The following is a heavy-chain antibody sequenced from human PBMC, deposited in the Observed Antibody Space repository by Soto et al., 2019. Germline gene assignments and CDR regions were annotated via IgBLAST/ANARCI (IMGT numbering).Heavy chain of an antibody. J-gene: IGHJ6*02. CDR1: GFTFDDYA. CDR3: AKESAGNYYYGMDV. V-gene: IGHV3-9*01. D-gene: IGHD6-19*01. Sequence: GGSLRLSCAASGFTFDDYAMHWVRQAPGKGLEWVSGISWNSGSIGYADSVKGRFTISRDNAKNSLYLQMNSLRAEDTALYYCAKESAGNYYYGMDVWGQGTTVTVSS. CDR2: ISWNSGSI.